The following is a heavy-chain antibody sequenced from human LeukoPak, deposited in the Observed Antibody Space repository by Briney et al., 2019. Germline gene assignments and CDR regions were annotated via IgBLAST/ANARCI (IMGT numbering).Heavy chain of an antibody. Sequence: SETLSLTCTVSGGSISSSSYYWGWLRQPPGKGLEWIGSIYYSGSTYYNPSLKSRVTISVDTSKNQFSLKLSSVTAADTAVYYCARNRVSSGYAFDYWGQGTLVTVSS. CDR2: IYYSGST. CDR1: GGSISSSSYY. D-gene: IGHD3-22*01. V-gene: IGHV4-39*01. J-gene: IGHJ4*02. CDR3: ARNRVSSGYAFDY.